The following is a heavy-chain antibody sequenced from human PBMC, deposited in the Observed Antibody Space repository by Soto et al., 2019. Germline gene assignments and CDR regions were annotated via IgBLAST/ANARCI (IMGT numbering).Heavy chain of an antibody. V-gene: IGHV1-8*01. CDR2: MNPNSGNT. CDR3: AGGTAIYGDYYYGMDV. J-gene: IGHJ6*02. D-gene: IGHD4-17*01. CDR1: GYTFTSYD. Sequence: GASVKVSCKASGYTFTSYDINWVRQATGQGLEWMGWMNPNSGNTGYAQKFQGRVTMTRNTSISTAYMELSSLRSEDTAVYYCAGGTAIYGDYYYGMDVWGQGTTVTVSS.